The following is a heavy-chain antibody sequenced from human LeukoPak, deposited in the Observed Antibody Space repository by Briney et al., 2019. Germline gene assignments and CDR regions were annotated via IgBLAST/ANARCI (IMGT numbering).Heavy chain of an antibody. CDR3: AKAGYCSGGSCYWDFDY. CDR1: GFSFCSYS. D-gene: IGHD2-15*01. CDR2: ISGSGGST. J-gene: IGHJ4*02. Sequence: TGGALRISCGDSGFSFCSYSMRRVRGAAVKGLEIVSPISGSGGSTYYADSGKGQFTISRDNSKNTLYLQMNSLRAEDTAVYYCAKAGYCSGGSCYWDFDYWGQGTLVTVSS. V-gene: IGHV3-23*01.